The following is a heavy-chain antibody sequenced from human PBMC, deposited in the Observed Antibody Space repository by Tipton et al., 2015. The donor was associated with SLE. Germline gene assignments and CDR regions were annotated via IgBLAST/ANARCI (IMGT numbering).Heavy chain of an antibody. Sequence: LRLSCIVSGGSIGSSIYFWGWIRQPPGKGLEWIGSIYYTGITFYSPFFKSRVTISIDPSKNQFSLKLTSVTAADTAVYYCARDRVGVGDLDFWGQGSLVTVSS. V-gene: IGHV4-39*07. CDR3: ARDRVGVGDLDF. CDR2: IYYTGIT. J-gene: IGHJ4*02. D-gene: IGHD3-16*01. CDR1: GGSIGSSIYF.